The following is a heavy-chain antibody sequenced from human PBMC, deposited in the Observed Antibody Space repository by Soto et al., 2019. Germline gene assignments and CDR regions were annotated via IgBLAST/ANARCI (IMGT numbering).Heavy chain of an antibody. J-gene: IGHJ4*02. Sequence: QVQLQESGPGLVKPSETLSLTCTVSGGSISSYYWSWIRQPPGKGLEWIGYIDYSGSTNYNPSLRVRVTLSVDTAKNQFSLKLSSVTAADTAVYYCARLWGWFGDYWGQGTLVTVSS. D-gene: IGHD3-10*01. CDR1: GGSISSYY. CDR3: ARLWGWFGDY. V-gene: IGHV4-59*08. CDR2: IDYSGST.